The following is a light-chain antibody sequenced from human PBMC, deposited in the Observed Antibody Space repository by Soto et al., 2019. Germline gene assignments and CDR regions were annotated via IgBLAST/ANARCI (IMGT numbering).Light chain of an antibody. J-gene: IGKJ4*01. CDR1: QSVSST. CDR2: GAS. Sequence: EVVMTQSPATLSVSPGERATLSCKASQSVSSTLAWYQQNPGQAPRLLIYGASTRAAGIPARFSGSGSGTEFTLTISGLQSEDFAVYYCQQYNAWPLTFGGGTKVEIK. CDR3: QQYNAWPLT. V-gene: IGKV3-15*01.